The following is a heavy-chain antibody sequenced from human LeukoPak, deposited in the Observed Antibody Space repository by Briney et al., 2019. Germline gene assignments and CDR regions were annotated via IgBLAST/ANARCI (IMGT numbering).Heavy chain of an antibody. CDR3: ARDRPELLPVWFDP. V-gene: IGHV4-39*02. CDR2: IYYSGST. Sequence: SETLSLTCTVSGGSISSSSYYWGWIRQPPGKGLEWIGSIYYSGSTYYNPSLKSRVTISVDTSKNLFSLKLSSVTAADTAVYYCARDRPELLPVWFDPWGQGTLVTVSS. CDR1: GGSISSSSYY. J-gene: IGHJ5*02. D-gene: IGHD3-22*01.